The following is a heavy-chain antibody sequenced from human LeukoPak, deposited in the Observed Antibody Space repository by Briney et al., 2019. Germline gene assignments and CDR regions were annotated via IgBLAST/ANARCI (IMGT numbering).Heavy chain of an antibody. V-gene: IGHV4-34*01. CDR3: ARSSNYDYVWGSYRYTPPPVDY. Sequence: SETLSLTCAVYGGSFSGYYWSWIRQPPGKGLEWIGEINHSGSTNYNPSLKSRVTISVDTSKNQFSLKLSSVTAADTAVYYCARSSNYDYVWGSYRYTPPPVDYWGQGTLVTVSS. J-gene: IGHJ4*02. CDR1: GGSFSGYY. D-gene: IGHD3-16*02. CDR2: INHSGST.